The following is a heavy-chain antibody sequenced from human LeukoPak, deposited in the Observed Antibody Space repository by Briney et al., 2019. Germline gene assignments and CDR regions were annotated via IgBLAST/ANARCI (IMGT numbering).Heavy chain of an antibody. J-gene: IGHJ4*02. CDR3: ANYLSSSLAPSFDY. D-gene: IGHD6-13*01. CDR2: ISSNGGST. V-gene: IGHV3-64*04. CDR1: GFTFSSYA. Sequence: GGSLRLSCSASGFTFSSYAMHWVRQAPGKGLEYVSAISSNGGSTYYADSVKGRFTISRDNSKNTLYLQMNSLRAEDTAVYYCANYLSSSLAPSFDYWGQGTLVTVSS.